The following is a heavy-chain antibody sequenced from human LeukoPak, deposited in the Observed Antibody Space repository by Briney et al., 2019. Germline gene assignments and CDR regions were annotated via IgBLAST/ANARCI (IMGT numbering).Heavy chain of an antibody. CDR2: ISYSGNT. CDR3: AKVMSSAWNFDL. D-gene: IGHD3-10*01. Sequence: SETLSLTCTVSGDSISAYSWIWIRQPPGKGLECIGYISYSGNTNFNPSLQSRVTMSVATSKNQFSLKLNSVTAADTALYYCAKVMSSAWNFDLWGRGTLVTVSS. CDR1: GDSISAYS. V-gene: IGHV4-59*01. J-gene: IGHJ2*01.